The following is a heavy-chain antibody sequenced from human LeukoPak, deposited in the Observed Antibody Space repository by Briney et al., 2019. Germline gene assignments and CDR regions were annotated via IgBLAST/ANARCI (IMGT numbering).Heavy chain of an antibody. J-gene: IGHJ4*02. D-gene: IGHD6-13*01. CDR2: IYYSGST. CDR1: GGSFSGYY. Sequence: SETLSLTCAVYGGSFSGYYWSWIRQPPGKGLEWIGYIYYSGSTNYNPSLKSRVTISEDTSKNQFSLKLSSVTAADTAVYYCARAPKQQLVRALDYWGQGTLVTVSS. CDR3: ARAPKQQLVRALDY. V-gene: IGHV4-59*01.